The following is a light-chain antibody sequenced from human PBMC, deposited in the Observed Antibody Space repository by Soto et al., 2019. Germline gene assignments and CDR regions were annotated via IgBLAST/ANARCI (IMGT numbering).Light chain of an antibody. J-gene: IGLJ2*01. CDR3: SSYRSSSTPMV. V-gene: IGLV2-14*01. CDR1: TSDVGGYNY. Sequence: QSALTQPASVSGSPGQSITISCTGTTSDVGGYNYVSWYQQHPGTAPKLMIYEVSNRPSGVSNRFSGSKSGNTASLTISGLRAEDEADYYCSSYRSSSTPMVFGGGTKLTVL. CDR2: EVS.